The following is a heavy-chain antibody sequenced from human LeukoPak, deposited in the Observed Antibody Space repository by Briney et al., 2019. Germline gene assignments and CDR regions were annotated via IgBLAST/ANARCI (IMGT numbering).Heavy chain of an antibody. J-gene: IGHJ4*02. CDR2: IYYSGTT. V-gene: IGHV4-61*01. CDR1: GGSASSGNYF. CDR3: ARGGWSLDY. D-gene: IGHD6-19*01. Sequence: SETLSLTCTVSGGSASSGNYFWTWIRQPPGKGLEWLGYIYYSGTTNYNPSLKSRVTISVDTSKNQFSLKLTSLTAADTAVYYCARGGWSLDYWGQGTLVTVSS.